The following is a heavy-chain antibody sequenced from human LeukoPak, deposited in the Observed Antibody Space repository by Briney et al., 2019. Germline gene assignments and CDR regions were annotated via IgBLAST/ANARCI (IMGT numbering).Heavy chain of an antibody. Sequence: RTSETLSLTCTVSGGSISSYYWSWIRQPAGKGLEWIGHIYYSGSTNYNPSLKSRVTMSVDTSKNQFSLKLSPVTAADTAVYYCARIGRCMGAALLRNVFDMGGQETMLRLSS. CDR1: GGSISSYY. CDR2: IYYSGST. V-gene: IGHV4-59*12. D-gene: IGHD2-8*01. CDR3: ARIGRCMGAALLRNVFDM. J-gene: IGHJ3*02.